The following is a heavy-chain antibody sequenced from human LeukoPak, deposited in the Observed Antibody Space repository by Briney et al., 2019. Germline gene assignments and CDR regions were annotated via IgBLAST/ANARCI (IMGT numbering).Heavy chain of an antibody. J-gene: IGHJ4*02. CDR1: GGSISSGSYY. CDR2: IYTSGST. CDR3: ARLISSSWYEIDY. Sequence: PSETLSLTCTVSGGSISSGSYYWSWIRQPAGKGLEWIGRIYTSGSTNYNPSLKSRVTISVDTSKNQFSLKLSSVTAADTAVYYCARLISSSWYEIDYWGQGTLVTVSS. V-gene: IGHV4-61*02. D-gene: IGHD6-13*01.